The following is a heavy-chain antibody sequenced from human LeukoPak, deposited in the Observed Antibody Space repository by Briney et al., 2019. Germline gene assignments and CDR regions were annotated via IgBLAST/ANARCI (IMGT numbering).Heavy chain of an antibody. J-gene: IGHJ5*02. V-gene: IGHV4-34*01. CDR2: INHSGST. D-gene: IGHD2-2*01. Sequence: SETLSLTCAVYGGSFSGYYWSWIRQPPGKGLEWIGEINHSGSTNYNPSLKSRVTISVDTSKNQFSLKLSSVTAADTAVYYCARGYQSQGYNWFDPWGQGTLVTVSS. CDR3: ARGYQSQGYNWFDP. CDR1: GGSFSGYY.